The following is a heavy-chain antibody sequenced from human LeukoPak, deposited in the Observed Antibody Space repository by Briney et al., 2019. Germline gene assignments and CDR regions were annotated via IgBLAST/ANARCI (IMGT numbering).Heavy chain of an antibody. Sequence: PSETLSLTCTVSGGSIIGYYWNWIRQPPGKGLDWIGYIYHSGSTNYNPSLKSQVTISVDTSKTQISLKLRAVTAADTAVYYCARSRVWSDYWGYFDYWGQGTLVTVSS. J-gene: IGHJ4*02. CDR1: GGSIIGYY. V-gene: IGHV4-59*01. CDR3: ARSRVWSDYWGYFDY. CDR2: IYHSGST. D-gene: IGHD3-3*01.